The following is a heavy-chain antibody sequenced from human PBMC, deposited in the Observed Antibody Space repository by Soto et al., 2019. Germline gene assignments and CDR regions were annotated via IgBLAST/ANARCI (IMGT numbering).Heavy chain of an antibody. V-gene: IGHV1-18*01. Sequence: GASVKVSCKASGYMFVTYGINWVRQAPGQGLEWMGWISAYNGNTKYAQNLQGRVTMTTDASTSTAYMETRSLRSDDTALYYCARDLHGSGRYYTDYWGPGTLVTVSS. CDR3: ARDLHGSGRYYTDY. CDR2: ISAYNGNT. D-gene: IGHD3-10*01. CDR1: GYMFVTYG. J-gene: IGHJ4*02.